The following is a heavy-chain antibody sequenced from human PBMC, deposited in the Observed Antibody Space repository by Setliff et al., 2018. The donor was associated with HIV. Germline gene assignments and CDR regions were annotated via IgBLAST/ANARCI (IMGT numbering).Heavy chain of an antibody. J-gene: IGHJ4*02. CDR3: VFGLRFSPFDN. CDR2: MYYSVST. V-gene: IGHV4-39*02. Sequence: SETLSLTCIVSGGSISGSSYHWGWIRQSPGKGLEWIGNMYYSVSTYYNPSLKSRVTISVDTSKNHLSLKLTCVTTADTGLYYCVFGLRFSPFDNWGQGTLVTVSS. D-gene: IGHD5-12*01. CDR1: GGSISGSSYH.